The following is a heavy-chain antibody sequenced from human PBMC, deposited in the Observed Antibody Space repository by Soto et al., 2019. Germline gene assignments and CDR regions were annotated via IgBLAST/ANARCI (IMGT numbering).Heavy chain of an antibody. CDR1: GYSFTSYW. D-gene: IGHD6-19*01. CDR3: ARSRYSSGWPSPDWFDP. J-gene: IGHJ5*02. CDR2: IYPGDSDT. V-gene: IGHV5-51*01. Sequence: PGESLKISCKGSGYSFTSYWIGWVRQMPGKGLEWMGIIYPGDSDTRYSPSFQGQVTISADKSISTAYLQWSSLKASDTAMYYCARSRYSSGWPSPDWFDPWGQGTLVTVSS.